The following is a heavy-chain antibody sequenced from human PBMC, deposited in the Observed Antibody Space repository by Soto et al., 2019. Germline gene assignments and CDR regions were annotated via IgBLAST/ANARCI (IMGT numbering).Heavy chain of an antibody. J-gene: IGHJ6*03. CDR1: GFTVSSYA. Sequence: EVQLLESGGGLVQPGGSLRLSCAASGFTVSSYAMSWVRQAPGKGLEWVSVISGSGSTYSADSVKGRFTSSRDSSKNTVYLQMNSRRAEDTAVYYCAKALRFTFTTGYYMDVWGRGTTVTVSS. D-gene: IGHD3-16*01. V-gene: IGHV3-23*01. CDR2: ISGSGST. CDR3: AKALRFTFTTGYYMDV.